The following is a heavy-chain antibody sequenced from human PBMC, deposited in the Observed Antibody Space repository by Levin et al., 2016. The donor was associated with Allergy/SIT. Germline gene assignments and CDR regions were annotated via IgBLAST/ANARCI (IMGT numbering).Heavy chain of an antibody. CDR2: ISLDSTAT. Sequence: GESLKISCAASGFTFSTYSMNWVRQAPGTGLEWISYISLDSTATHYADSVKGRFTISRDDARNSVYLQMTTLRGEDTAIYYCARQQAAAGPDDSFDIWGQGTTVTVSS. CDR1: GFTFSTYS. CDR3: ARQQAAAGPDDSFDI. D-gene: IGHD6-13*01. V-gene: IGHV3-48*04. J-gene: IGHJ3*02.